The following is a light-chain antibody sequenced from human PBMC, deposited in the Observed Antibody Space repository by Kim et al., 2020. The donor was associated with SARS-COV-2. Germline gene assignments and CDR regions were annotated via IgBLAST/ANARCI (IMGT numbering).Light chain of an antibody. Sequence: SYELTQPPSVSVSPGQTANITCSGDKLGDKYACWYQQKPGQSPVLVIFQHNRRPSGIPERFSGSNSGNTATLTISGTQAMDEADYYCQAWDSSTFYVFGT. CDR2: QHN. CDR1: KLGDKY. CDR3: QAWDSSTFYV. V-gene: IGLV3-1*01. J-gene: IGLJ1*01.